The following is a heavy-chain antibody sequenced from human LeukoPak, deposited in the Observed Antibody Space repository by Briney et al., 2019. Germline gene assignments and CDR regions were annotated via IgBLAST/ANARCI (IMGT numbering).Heavy chain of an antibody. Sequence: PGGSLRLSCAASGLTFSSSAMSWVRQASGKGQEWVSGISGSGGSTYYADSVKGRLTISRDNSKNTLYMQMNSLRVEDTAVYYCAKSRGQTQGNYYMDIWGKGTTVTVSS. J-gene: IGHJ6*03. CDR1: GLTFSSSA. V-gene: IGHV3-23*01. CDR2: ISGSGGST. CDR3: AKSRGQTQGNYYMDI.